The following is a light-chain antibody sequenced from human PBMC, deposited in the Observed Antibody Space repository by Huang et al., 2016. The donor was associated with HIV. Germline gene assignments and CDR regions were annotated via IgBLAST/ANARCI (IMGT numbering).Light chain of an antibody. V-gene: IGKV3-15*01. CDR2: SAS. J-gene: IGKJ1*01. Sequence: EIVMTQSTATLSVSPGESATLSCRASQSVSSNLGWYQQKPGQAPRPLIYSASTRATGIPARCSGSGSGTEFTLTISSLQSEDFAVYHCQQYNSWPGTFGQGTKVEIK. CDR3: QQYNSWPGT. CDR1: QSVSSN.